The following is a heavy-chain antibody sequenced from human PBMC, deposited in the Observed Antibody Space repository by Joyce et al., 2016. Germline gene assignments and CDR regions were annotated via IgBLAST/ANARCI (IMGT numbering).Heavy chain of an antibody. Sequence: QLQVQESGPGLVKPSETLSLTCIVSGGSISSNPYYWCWIRQPPGKGLECIGSIHYNGSTYDNPSLKSRISISVDTSKNMFSLKLTSVTAADTAVYYCATEGDLDYFVCWGQGTLVIVSS. V-gene: IGHV4-39*01. CDR2: IHYNGST. D-gene: IGHD3-16*01. J-gene: IGHJ4*02. CDR1: GGSISSNPYY. CDR3: ATEGDLDYFVC.